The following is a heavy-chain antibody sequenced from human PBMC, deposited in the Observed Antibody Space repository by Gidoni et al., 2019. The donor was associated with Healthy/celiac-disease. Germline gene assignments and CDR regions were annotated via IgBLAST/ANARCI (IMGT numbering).Heavy chain of an antibody. CDR2: IKSKTDGGTT. CDR1: SVSNAW. V-gene: IGHV3-15*07. D-gene: IGHD3-22*01. CDR3: TTDPSTMIVVDGDAFDI. J-gene: IGHJ3*02. Sequence: SVSNAWMNWVRQAPGKGLEWVGRIKSKTDGGTTDYAAPVKGRFTTSRDDSKNTLYLQMNSLKTEDTAVYYCTTDPSTMIVVDGDAFDIWGQGTMVTVSS.